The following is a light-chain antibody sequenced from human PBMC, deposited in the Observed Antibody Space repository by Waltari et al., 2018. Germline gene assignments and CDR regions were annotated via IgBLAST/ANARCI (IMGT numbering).Light chain of an antibody. Sequence: DIVMTQSPLSLPVTPGEPSSISCTSRQSLLYSNGYNYLDWYLQKPGQSPQLLVYLGSNRASEVPDRFSGSGSGTDFTLKISRVEAEDVGVYYCMQALQTPYTFGQGTKLEIK. J-gene: IGKJ2*01. CDR1: QSLLYSNGYNY. CDR2: LGS. CDR3: MQALQTPYT. V-gene: IGKV2-28*01.